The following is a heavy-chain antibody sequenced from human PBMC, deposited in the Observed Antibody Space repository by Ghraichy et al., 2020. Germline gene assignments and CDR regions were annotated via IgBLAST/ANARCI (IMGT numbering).Heavy chain of an antibody. Sequence: ETLSLTCAASGFTFSSYWMSWVRQAPGKGLEWVANIKQDGSEKYYVDSVKGRFTISRDNAKNSLYLQMNSLRAEDTAVYYCAREPRIAVAGYNWFDPWGQGTLVTVSS. CDR3: AREPRIAVAGYNWFDP. V-gene: IGHV3-7*03. J-gene: IGHJ5*02. CDR1: GFTFSSYW. CDR2: IKQDGSEK. D-gene: IGHD6-19*01.